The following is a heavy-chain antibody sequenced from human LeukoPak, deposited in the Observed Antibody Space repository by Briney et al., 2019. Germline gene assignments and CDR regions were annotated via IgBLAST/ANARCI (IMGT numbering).Heavy chain of an antibody. CDR1: GYPFNGYY. D-gene: IGHD3-22*01. V-gene: IGHV1-2*02. CDR2: VNPNNGDT. Sequence: ASVKVSCKASGYPFNGYYLHWVRQAPGQGLEWMGWVNPNNGDTNYAEKFEARVTMTRDTSINTAYMELTSLRSDDTAVYYCARDLADGFDSSAINWFDPWGPGTLVTVSS. CDR3: ARDLADGFDSSAINWFDP. J-gene: IGHJ5*02.